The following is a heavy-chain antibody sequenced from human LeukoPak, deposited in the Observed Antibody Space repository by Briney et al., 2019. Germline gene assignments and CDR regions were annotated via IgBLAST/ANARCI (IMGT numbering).Heavy chain of an antibody. CDR1: GFTVSSNY. V-gene: IGHV3-21*01. CDR2: ISSSSSYI. Sequence: GGSLRLSCAASGFTVSSNYMSWVRQAPGKGLEWVSSISSSSSYIYYADSVKGRFTISRDNAENSLYLQMNSLRAEDTAVYYCARDLNSSGWFSDAFDIWGQGTMVTVSS. D-gene: IGHD6-19*01. CDR3: ARDLNSSGWFSDAFDI. J-gene: IGHJ3*02.